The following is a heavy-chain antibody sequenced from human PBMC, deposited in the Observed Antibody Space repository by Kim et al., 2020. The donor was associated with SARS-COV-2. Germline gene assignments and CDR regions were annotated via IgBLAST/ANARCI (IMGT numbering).Heavy chain of an antibody. Sequence: GGSLRLSCAASGFTFSSYGMHWVRQAPGKGLEWVAVISYDGSNKYYADSVKGRFTISRDNSKNTLYLQMNSLRAEDTAVYYCAMGTAMAPFDYWGQGTLVTVSS. J-gene: IGHJ4*02. CDR1: GFTFSSYG. CDR2: ISYDGSNK. CDR3: AMGTAMAPFDY. V-gene: IGHV3-30*03. D-gene: IGHD5-18*01.